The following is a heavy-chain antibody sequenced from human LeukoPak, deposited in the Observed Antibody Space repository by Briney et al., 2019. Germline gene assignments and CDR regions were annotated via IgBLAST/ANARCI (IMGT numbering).Heavy chain of an antibody. CDR3: ARQSSRLTIFDY. CDR2: LYSGGTT. V-gene: IGHV3-53*01. J-gene: IGHJ4*02. CDR1: GFTVSSNY. D-gene: IGHD4/OR15-4a*01. Sequence: GGSLRLSCAASGFTVSSNYMSWVRQAPGKGLEWVSALYSGGTTYYADSVKGRFTISTDHSKNTLYLQMNSLRGEDTAVYYCARQSSRLTIFDYWGQGTLVTVSS.